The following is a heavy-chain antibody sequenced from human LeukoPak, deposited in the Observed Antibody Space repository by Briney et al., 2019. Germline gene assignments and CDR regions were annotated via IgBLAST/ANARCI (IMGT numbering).Heavy chain of an antibody. CDR2: ISESGGTI. CDR3: VRGRTRDGYT. J-gene: IGHJ3*01. D-gene: IGHD5-24*01. Sequence: GGSLRLSCAASAFTFSSYGMNWVRQAPGKGLEWVSYISESGGTIYYADSVKGRFTISRDNAKSSLYLQMNSLRAEDTAVYYCVRGRTRDGYTWGQGTLVTDSS. CDR1: AFTFSSYG. V-gene: IGHV3-48*03.